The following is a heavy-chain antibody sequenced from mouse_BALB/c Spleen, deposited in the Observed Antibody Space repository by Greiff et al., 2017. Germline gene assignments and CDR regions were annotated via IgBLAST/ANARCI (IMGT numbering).Heavy chain of an antibody. J-gene: IGHJ2*01. D-gene: IGHD2-1*01. CDR3: SSWKVYYGNYYFDD. CDR1: GYSITSGYS. CDR2: IHYSGST. V-gene: IGHV3-1*02. Sequence: VQLQQSGPDLVKPSQSLSLTCTVTGYSITSGYSWHWIRQFPGNKLEWMGYIHYSGSTNYNPSLKSRISITRDTSKNQFFLQWNSVTTEDTATYYGSSWKVYYGNYYFDDWGQGTTLTVSS.